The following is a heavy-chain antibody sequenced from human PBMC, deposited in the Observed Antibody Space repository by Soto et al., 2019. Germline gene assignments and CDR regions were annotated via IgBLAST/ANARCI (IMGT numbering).Heavy chain of an antibody. D-gene: IGHD4-17*01. CDR2: IYTSGST. CDR3: ARYGDYYLGEAFDI. V-gene: IGHV4-4*07. CDR1: GGSISSYY. J-gene: IGHJ3*02. Sequence: QVQLQESGPGLVKPSETLSLTCTVSGGSISSYYCSWIRQPAGKGLEWTGRIYTSGSTNYNPSLKSRVTMSVDTSKNQFSLKLSSVTAADTAVYYCARYGDYYLGEAFDIWGQGTMVTVSS.